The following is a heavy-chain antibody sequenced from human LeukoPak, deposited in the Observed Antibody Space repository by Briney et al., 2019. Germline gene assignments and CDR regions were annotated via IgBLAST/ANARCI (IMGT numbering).Heavy chain of an antibody. CDR2: INWNGGST. Sequence: GGSLRLSCAASGFTFDDDGMSWVRQAPGKGLEWVSGINWNGGSTGYADSVKGRFTISRDNAKNSLYLQMNSLRAEDTALYYCARGPYYYDSSGYPWDYWGQGTLVTVSS. CDR1: GFTFDDDG. D-gene: IGHD3-22*01. V-gene: IGHV3-20*04. CDR3: ARGPYYYDSSGYPWDY. J-gene: IGHJ4*02.